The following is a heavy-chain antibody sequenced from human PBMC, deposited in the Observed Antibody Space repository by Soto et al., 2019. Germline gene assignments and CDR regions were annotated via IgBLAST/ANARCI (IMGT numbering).Heavy chain of an antibody. D-gene: IGHD3-22*01. Sequence: SETLSLTCTVSGDSISRTRYYWVWIRQTPGRGLEWIGSIYFDGAAFYNPSLKSRVTLSVDTSRNQFSLNVNSVTAADTAIYYCASRGNNGGYLRSYDYWGQGSLVTVSS. CDR2: IYFDGAA. CDR3: ASRGNNGGYLRSYDY. CDR1: GDSISRTRYY. V-gene: IGHV4-39*01. J-gene: IGHJ4*02.